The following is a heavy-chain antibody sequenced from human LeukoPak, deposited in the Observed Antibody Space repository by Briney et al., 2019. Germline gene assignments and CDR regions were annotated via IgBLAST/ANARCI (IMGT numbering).Heavy chain of an antibody. J-gene: IGHJ3*02. CDR3: AKGYYYDRSDYYPKSSFDI. V-gene: IGHV3-30-3*01. Sequence: PGRSLRLSCAASGFTFSSYAMHWVRQAPGKGLEWVAVISYDGSNKYYADSVKGRFSISRDNSKNTLSLQMSSLRAEDTAAYYCAKGYYYDRSDYYPKSSFDIWGQGTVVTVSS. CDR1: GFTFSSYA. D-gene: IGHD3-22*01. CDR2: ISYDGSNK.